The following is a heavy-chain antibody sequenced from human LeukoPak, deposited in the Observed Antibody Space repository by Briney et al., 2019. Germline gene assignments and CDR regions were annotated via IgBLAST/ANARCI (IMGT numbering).Heavy chain of an antibody. J-gene: IGHJ6*04. Sequence: ASVKVSFKASGGTFSSYAISWVRQAPGQGLEWMGGIIPILGTANYAQKFQGRVTITADESTSTAYMELSSLRSEDTAVYYCATKEDIVVVPASRGPYYYYYGMDVWGKGTTVTVSS. D-gene: IGHD2-2*01. CDR1: GGTFSSYA. CDR2: IIPILGTA. V-gene: IGHV1-69*13. CDR3: ATKEDIVVVPASRGPYYYYYGMDV.